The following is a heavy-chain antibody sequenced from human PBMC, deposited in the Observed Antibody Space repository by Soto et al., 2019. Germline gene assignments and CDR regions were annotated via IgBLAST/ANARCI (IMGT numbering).Heavy chain of an antibody. D-gene: IGHD1-26*01. CDR1: GFTLSSHA. CDR3: ARDRESSSDDGMDV. CDR2: ISYDGSNK. Sequence: GGSLRLSCAASGFTLSSHAMHWVRQAPGKGLEWVAVISYDGSNKYYADSVKGRFTISRDNSKNTLYVEMNSLRAEDAAVYYCARDRESSSDDGMDVWGQGTAVTVSS. V-gene: IGHV3-30-3*01. J-gene: IGHJ6*02.